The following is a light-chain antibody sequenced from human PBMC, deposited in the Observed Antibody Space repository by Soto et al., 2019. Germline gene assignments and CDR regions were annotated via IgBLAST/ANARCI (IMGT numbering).Light chain of an antibody. CDR3: QQSYSTPT. V-gene: IGKV1-39*01. J-gene: IGKJ2*01. CDR2: TTS. Sequence: DIQMTQSPSSLSASVGDRVTITCRASQSISTSLNWYQQKPGKAPKLLIHTTSSLQRGVPSRFSGSGSGTDFTLTVDSLQPDDFATYYCQQSYSTPTFGQGTKVDIK. CDR1: QSISTS.